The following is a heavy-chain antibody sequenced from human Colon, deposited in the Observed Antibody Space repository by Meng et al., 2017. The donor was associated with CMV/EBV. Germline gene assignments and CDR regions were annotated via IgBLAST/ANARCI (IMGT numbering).Heavy chain of an antibody. V-gene: IGHV3-72*01. CDR1: GFTLSDHY. Sequence: SGFTLSDHYMDGVRQAPGKGLEWVGRIRNKADGSTAEYAASVKGRFTISRDDSKSSLYLQMNSLKTEDTAVYYCARPGYSSAWPDYWGQGILVTVSS. J-gene: IGHJ4*02. D-gene: IGHD6-19*01. CDR3: ARPGYSSAWPDY. CDR2: IRNKADGSTA.